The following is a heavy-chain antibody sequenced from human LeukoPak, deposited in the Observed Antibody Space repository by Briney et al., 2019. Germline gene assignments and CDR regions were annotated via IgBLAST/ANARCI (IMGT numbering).Heavy chain of an antibody. CDR1: GFTFSSYA. CDR2: ISYDGSNK. V-gene: IGHV3-30-3*01. D-gene: IGHD1-14*01. J-gene: IGHJ5*02. CDR3: ARSGPIPIHAYAVTGPFDP. Sequence: PGGSLRLSCAASGFTFSSYAMHWVRQAPGKGLEWVAVISYDGSNKYYADSVKGRFTISRDNSKNTLYLQMNSLRAEDTAVYYCARSGPIPIHAYAVTGPFDPWGQGTLVTVSS.